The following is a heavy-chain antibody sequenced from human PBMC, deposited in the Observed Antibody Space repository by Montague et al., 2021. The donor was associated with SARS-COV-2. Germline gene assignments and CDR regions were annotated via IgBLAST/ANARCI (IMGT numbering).Heavy chain of an antibody. J-gene: IGHJ2*01. V-gene: IGHV4-4*09. CDR1: GGSINDHY. CDR3: ARRGYYDSAGYHWHLDL. Sequence: SETLSLTCTVSGGSINDHYRSWIRQSTGKGLEWIGYISSNGKTNYNPSLKSRVTLSADASRNEFSLKLDSVTAADTAVYFCARRGYYDSAGYHWHLDLWGRGILVTVSS. D-gene: IGHD3-22*01. CDR2: ISSNGKT.